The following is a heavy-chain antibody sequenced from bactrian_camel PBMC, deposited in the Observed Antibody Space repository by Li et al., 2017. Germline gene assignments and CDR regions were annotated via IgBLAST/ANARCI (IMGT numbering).Heavy chain of an antibody. V-gene: IGHV3S53*01. Sequence: HVQLVESGGGSVQAGGSLKLSRAASGIMFSRCGMGWYRQAPGKEREGVASINRIIGATNYADSVEGRFTISKDNAKRTVYLQVNSLKPEDTGMYYCAADADPQAPCDLLYYSDYDDAIPYWGQGTQVTVS. J-gene: IGHJ4*01. CDR1: GIMFSRCG. D-gene: IGHD4*01. CDR3: AADADPQAPCDLLYYSDYDDAIPY. CDR2: INRIIGAT.